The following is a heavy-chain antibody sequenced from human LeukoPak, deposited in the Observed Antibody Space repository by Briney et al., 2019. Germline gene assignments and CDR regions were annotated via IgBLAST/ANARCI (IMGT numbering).Heavy chain of an antibody. J-gene: IGHJ4*02. V-gene: IGHV3-23*01. CDR1: GFTFSSYA. CDR2: ISGSGGST. Sequence: PGGSLRLSCAASGFTFSSYAMSWVRQAPGKGLEWVSAISGSGGSTYYADSVKGRFTISRDNSKNTLYLQTNSLRAEDTAVYYCAKRRDSSGYSFDYWGQGTLVTVSS. CDR3: AKRRDSSGYSFDY. D-gene: IGHD3-22*01.